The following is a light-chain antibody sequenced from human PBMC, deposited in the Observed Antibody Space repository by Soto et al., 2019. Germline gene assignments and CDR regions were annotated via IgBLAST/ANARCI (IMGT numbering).Light chain of an antibody. V-gene: IGKV1-5*01. CDR3: QQSKSLSLS. J-gene: IGKJ4*01. CDR2: DAS. Sequence: DIQMTQSPSTLSASVGDRITITCRASQSISGWLAWYQQKPGKAPKLLIYDASTLEDGVSSRFSGSGSGTEYILTISSLQPDDFATYYCQQSKSLSLSFGGGTRV. CDR1: QSISGW.